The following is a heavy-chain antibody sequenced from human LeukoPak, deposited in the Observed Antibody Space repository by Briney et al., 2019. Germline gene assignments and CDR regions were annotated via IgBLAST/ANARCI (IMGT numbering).Heavy chain of an antibody. CDR3: ARPYCSGGSCYSGHFDY. CDR2: ILYDGSNK. CDR1: GFTFSSYG. V-gene: IGHV3-30*02. Sequence: PEGSLRLSCAASGFTFSSYGIHWVRQAPGKGLEWVAFILYDGSNKFYADSVKGRFTISKDNSKNTLYLQMNSLRAEDTAVYYCARPYCSGGSCYSGHFDYWGQGTLVTVSS. J-gene: IGHJ4*02. D-gene: IGHD2-15*01.